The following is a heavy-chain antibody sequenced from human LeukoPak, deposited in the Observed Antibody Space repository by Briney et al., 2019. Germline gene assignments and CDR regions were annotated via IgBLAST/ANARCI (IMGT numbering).Heavy chain of an antibody. CDR2: INLNSGGT. CDR3: AKSAYSSGWSPSDY. J-gene: IGHJ4*02. CDR1: GYTFTGYY. V-gene: IGHV1-2*02. Sequence: ASVEVSCKASGYTFTGYYMHWVRQAPGQGLEWMGWINLNSGGTNYAQKFQGRVTMTRDTSINTSYMELSRLRSDDTAVYYCAKSAYSSGWSPSDYWGQRALVTVSS. D-gene: IGHD6-19*01.